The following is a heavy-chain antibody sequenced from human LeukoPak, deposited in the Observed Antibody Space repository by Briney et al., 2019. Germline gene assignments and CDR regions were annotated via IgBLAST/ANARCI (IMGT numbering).Heavy chain of an antibody. D-gene: IGHD1-26*01. V-gene: IGHV3-30-3*01. CDR1: GITFSSYA. CDR2: ISYDGNNK. Sequence: GGSLRHSCAASGITFSSYAMHWVRQAPGKGLEWVAVISYDGNNKYYVDSVKGRFTISRDNSKNTLYLQMNSLRAEDTAVYYCARDLSGGGYDYWGQGTLVTVSS. CDR3: ARDLSGGGYDY. J-gene: IGHJ4*02.